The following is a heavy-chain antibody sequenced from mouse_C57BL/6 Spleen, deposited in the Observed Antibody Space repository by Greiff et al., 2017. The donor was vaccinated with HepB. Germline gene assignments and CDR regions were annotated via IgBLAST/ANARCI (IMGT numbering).Heavy chain of an antibody. V-gene: IGHV1-39*01. CDR3: ARGGYYGSSSFAY. D-gene: IGHD1-1*01. CDR1: GYSFTDYN. J-gene: IGHJ3*01. CDR2: INPNYGTT. Sequence: EVKLVESGPELVKPGASVKISCKASGYSFTDYNMNWVKQSNGKSLEWIGVINPNYGTTSYNQKFKGKATLTVDQSSSTAYMQLNSLTSEDSAVYYCARGGYYGSSSFAYWGQGTLVTVSA.